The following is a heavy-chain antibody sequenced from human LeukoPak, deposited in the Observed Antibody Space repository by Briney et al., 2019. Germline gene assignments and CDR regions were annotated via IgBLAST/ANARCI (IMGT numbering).Heavy chain of an antibody. J-gene: IGHJ4*02. D-gene: IGHD2-21*02. CDR2: INPNSGGT. CDR1: GYTFTGYY. V-gene: IGHV1-2*02. CDR3: ARGSYCGGDCYSY. Sequence: ASVKVSCKASGYTFTGYYMHWVRQAPGQGLEWMGWINPNSGGTNYAQEFQGRVTMTRDTSISTAYMELSRLRSDDTAVYYCARGSYCGGDCYSYWGQGTLVTVSS.